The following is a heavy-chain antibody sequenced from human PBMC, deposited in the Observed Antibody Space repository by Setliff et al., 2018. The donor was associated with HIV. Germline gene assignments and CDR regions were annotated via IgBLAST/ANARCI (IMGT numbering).Heavy chain of an antibody. J-gene: IGHJ4*02. CDR1: GFSFRSYA. CDR3: AKTQTVITVYGPFDS. CDR2: ISGSGDIT. Sequence: GGSLRLSCAASGFSFRSYAVSWVRQAPGKGLEWVSVISGSGDITYYRESVKGRFTVARDNSNNTVYLQMNSLRAEDTAMYYCAKTQTVITVYGPFDSWGQGTPVTVSS. D-gene: IGHD4-4*01. V-gene: IGHV3-23*01.